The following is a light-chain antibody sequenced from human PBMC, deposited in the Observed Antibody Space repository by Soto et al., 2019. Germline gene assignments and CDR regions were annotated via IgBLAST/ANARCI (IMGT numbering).Light chain of an antibody. CDR3: QSYDSSLSGHVV. CDR2: YND. CDR1: SSNLGSGFD. J-gene: IGLJ2*01. Sequence: QSVLTQPPSVSGAPGQRVTISCTGSSSNLGSGFDVQWYQQLPGTAPKLLIYYNDNRPSGVPDRFSGSKSGTSASLAITGRQADEEADYYCQSYDSSLSGHVVFGGGTQLTVL. V-gene: IGLV1-40*01.